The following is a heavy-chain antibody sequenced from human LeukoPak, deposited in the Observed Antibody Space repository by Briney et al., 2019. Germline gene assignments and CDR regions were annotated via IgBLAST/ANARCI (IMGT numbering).Heavy chain of an antibody. CDR2: VYYSGST. CDR3: ARRTVRGPHNWFDP. V-gene: IGHV4-31*03. Sequence: PSETLSLTCTVSGGSISSGGYYWSWIRQHPGKGLEWIGYVYYSGSTYYNPSLKSRVTISVDTSKNQFSLKLSSVTAADTAVYYCARRTVRGPHNWFDPWGQGTLVTVSS. D-gene: IGHD3-10*01. CDR1: GGSISSGGYY. J-gene: IGHJ5*02.